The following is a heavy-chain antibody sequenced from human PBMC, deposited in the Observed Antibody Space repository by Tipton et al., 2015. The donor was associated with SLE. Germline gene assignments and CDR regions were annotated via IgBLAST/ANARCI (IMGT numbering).Heavy chain of an antibody. D-gene: IGHD6-19*01. CDR2: IYYSGFT. CDR1: GGSISSDY. V-gene: IGHV4-59*13. Sequence: TLSLTCTVSGGSISSDYWSWIRQPPGKGLEWIGYIYYSGFTDYNPSLKSRVTMSLDTSKNQFSMKMSSVTAADTAVYYCARQAHDTGWYEHFDHWGQGTLVAVSS. J-gene: IGHJ4*02. CDR3: ARQAHDTGWYEHFDH.